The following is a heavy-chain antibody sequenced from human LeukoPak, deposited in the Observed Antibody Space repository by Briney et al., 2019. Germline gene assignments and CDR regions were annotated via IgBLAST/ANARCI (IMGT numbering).Heavy chain of an antibody. CDR3: AKSGSDWYSDY. CDR2: ISGRGDTT. CDR1: GFTFSSYA. Sequence: GGSLRLSCAASGFTFSSYAMTWVRQAPGQGLEWVSAISGRGDTTYYADSVKGRFTISRDNSKNTLYLQMSSLRAEDTAVYYCAKSGSDWYSDYWGQGTLVTVSS. V-gene: IGHV3-23*01. D-gene: IGHD6-19*01. J-gene: IGHJ4*02.